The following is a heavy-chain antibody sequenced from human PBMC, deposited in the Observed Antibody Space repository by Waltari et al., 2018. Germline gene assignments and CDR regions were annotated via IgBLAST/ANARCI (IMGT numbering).Heavy chain of an antibody. CDR1: GFTFSLFT. Sequence: EVQLVESGGGLVKPGGSLRLSCAASGFTFSLFTMNWVRQAPGRGLEWVSTICSSGSYIYYADSVKGRFTISRDNGKNSVYLQMNSLRVDDTAVYYCTMAPDVPVRPTWGWGQGSLVTVSS. V-gene: IGHV3-21*06. J-gene: IGHJ4*02. CDR2: ICSSGSYI. CDR3: TMAPDVPVRPTWG. D-gene: IGHD7-27*01.